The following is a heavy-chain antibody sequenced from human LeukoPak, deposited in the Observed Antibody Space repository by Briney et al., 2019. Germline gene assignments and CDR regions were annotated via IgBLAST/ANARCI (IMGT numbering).Heavy chain of an antibody. J-gene: IGHJ6*02. CDR2: ITGSGGDS. CDR1: GFTFNCYA. CDR3: AKAEVPDFWYSGLDV. V-gene: IGHV3-23*01. Sequence: GGSLRLSCAASGFTFNCYAMNWVRQAPGKGLEWVSSITGSGGDSYYADSVKGRFTISRDNSKNTVYLQLNSLRVEDTAVFYCAKAEVPDFWYSGLDVWGQGTTVTVSS. D-gene: IGHD4/OR15-4a*01.